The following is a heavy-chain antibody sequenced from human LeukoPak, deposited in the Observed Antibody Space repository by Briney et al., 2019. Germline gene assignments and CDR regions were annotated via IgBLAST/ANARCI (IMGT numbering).Heavy chain of an antibody. CDR2: IYYSGST. CDR1: GGSISSSNYY. J-gene: IGHJ3*02. CDR3: ARTRSGSYAFDI. D-gene: IGHD3-10*01. Sequence: KLSETLSLTCTVSGGSISSSNYYWGWIRQPPGKGLEWIGNIYYSGSTYYNPSLKSRVTISVGTSKNQFSLKLTSVTAADTAIYYCARTRSGSYAFDIWGQGTMVTVSS. V-gene: IGHV4-39*01.